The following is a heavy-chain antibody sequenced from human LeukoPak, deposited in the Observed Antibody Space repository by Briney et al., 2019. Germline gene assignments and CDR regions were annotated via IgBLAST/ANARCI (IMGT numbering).Heavy chain of an antibody. CDR1: GGSISSYY. V-gene: IGHV4-59*01. J-gene: IGHJ3*02. CDR2: IYYSGST. Sequence: SETLSLTCTVSGGSISSYYWSWIRQPPGKGLEWIGYIYYSGSTNYNPSLKSRVTISVDTSKNQFSLKLSSVTAADTAVYYCARSPVTTVTFDIWGQGTMVTVSS. CDR3: ARSPVTTVTFDI. D-gene: IGHD4-17*01.